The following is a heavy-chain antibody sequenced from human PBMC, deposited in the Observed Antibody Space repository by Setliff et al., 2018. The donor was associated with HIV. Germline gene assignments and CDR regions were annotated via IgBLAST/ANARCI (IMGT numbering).Heavy chain of an antibody. CDR3: ARGYTSGYLDY. D-gene: IGHD6-19*01. CDR2: IHHSGSS. J-gene: IGHJ4*02. CDR1: DYAFSAGYL. V-gene: IGHV4-38-2*02. Sequence: KPSETLSLTCSVSDYAFSAGYLWGWFRQPPGKGLEWIASIHHSGSSYYMPSLRSRVTISLNTSKNQFSLNLGSVTAADTAVYYCARGYTSGYLDYWGQGTLVTVPQ.